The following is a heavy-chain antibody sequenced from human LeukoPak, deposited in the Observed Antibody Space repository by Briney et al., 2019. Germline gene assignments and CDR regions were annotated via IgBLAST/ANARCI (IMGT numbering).Heavy chain of an antibody. Sequence: GRSLRLSCAASGFTFSSYGMYWVRQAPGKGLEWVAVIWYDGSNKYYADSVKGRFTISRDNSKNTLYLQMNSLRAEDTAVYYCARDRDGYNYIDYWGQGTLVTVSS. D-gene: IGHD5-24*01. CDR3: ARDRDGYNYIDY. CDR2: IWYDGSNK. J-gene: IGHJ4*02. CDR1: GFTFSSYG. V-gene: IGHV3-33*01.